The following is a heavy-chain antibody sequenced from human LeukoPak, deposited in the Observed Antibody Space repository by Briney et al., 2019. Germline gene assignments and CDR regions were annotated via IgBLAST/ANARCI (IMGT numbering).Heavy chain of an antibody. J-gene: IGHJ3*02. V-gene: IGHV5-51*01. CDR2: IYPGDSDT. CDR1: GYSFTSYW. D-gene: IGHD1-26*01. Sequence: EESLKISCKGSGYSFTSYWIGWVRQMPGKSLEWMGIIYPGDSDTIYSPSFQGQVTISADKSTSTANLQWSSLKASDTAMYYCARSGGNYYSIWGQGTMVTVSS. CDR3: ARSGGNYYSI.